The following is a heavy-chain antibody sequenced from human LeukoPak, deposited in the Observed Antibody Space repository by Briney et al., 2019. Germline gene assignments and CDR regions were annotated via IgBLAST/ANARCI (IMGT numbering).Heavy chain of an antibody. CDR3: AKLGKTKNHYGSGRFSYYYYMDV. J-gene: IGHJ6*03. D-gene: IGHD3-10*01. CDR2: ISSSSSTI. CDR1: GFTFSSYR. V-gene: IGHV3-48*01. Sequence: GGSLRLSCAASGFTFSSYRMNWVRQAPGKGLEWVSYISSSSSTIYYADSVKGRFTISRDNAKNSLYLQMNSLRAEDTVVYYCAKLGKTKNHYGSGRFSYYYYMDVWGKGTTVTISS.